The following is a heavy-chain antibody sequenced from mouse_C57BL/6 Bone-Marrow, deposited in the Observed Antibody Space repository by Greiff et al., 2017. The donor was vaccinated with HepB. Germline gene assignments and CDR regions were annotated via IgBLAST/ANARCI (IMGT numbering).Heavy chain of an antibody. Sequence: VHVMQSGPELVKPGASVKISCKASGYSFTGYYMNWVKQSPEKSLEWIGEINPSTGGTTYNQKFKAKATLTVDKSSSTAYMQLKSLTSEDSAVYYCARGGAFAYWGQGTLVTVSA. J-gene: IGHJ3*01. V-gene: IGHV1-42*01. CDR2: INPSTGGT. CDR1: GYSFTGYY. CDR3: ARGGAFAY.